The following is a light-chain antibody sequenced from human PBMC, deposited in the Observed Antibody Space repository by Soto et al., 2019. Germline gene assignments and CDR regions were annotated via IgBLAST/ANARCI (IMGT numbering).Light chain of an antibody. V-gene: IGKV3-20*01. CDR1: HNIRNNY. CDR3: QQYGTAPQT. J-gene: IGKJ1*01. Sequence: EIVLTQSPATLSLSPGERATLSCRASHNIRNNYLAWYQQKPGQAPRLLIYDTSTRATGVPDKFGGGGSGTDFSLTSSRLEPEDFAVYVCQQYGTAPQTFGQGTEVEIK. CDR2: DTS.